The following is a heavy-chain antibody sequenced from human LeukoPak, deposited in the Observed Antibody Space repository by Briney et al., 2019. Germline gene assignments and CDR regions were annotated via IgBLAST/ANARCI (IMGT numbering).Heavy chain of an antibody. CDR3: AKKSQSRGRGAFDI. CDR2: ITFSADTT. Sequence: PGVSLRLSCVASGFNFNIYHMTWVRQAPGEGLEWVSIITFSADTTYYADSVKGRFTISRDNSKNTLYLQMNSLRAEDTAVYYCAKKSQSRGRGAFDIWGQGTMVTVSS. D-gene: IGHD3-10*01. CDR1: GFNFNIYH. V-gene: IGHV3-23*01. J-gene: IGHJ3*02.